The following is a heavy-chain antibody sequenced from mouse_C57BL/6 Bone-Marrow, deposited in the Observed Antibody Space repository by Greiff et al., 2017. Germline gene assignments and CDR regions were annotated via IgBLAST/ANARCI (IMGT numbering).Heavy chain of an antibody. CDR2: ISGGGGNT. D-gene: IGHD1-1*01. CDR1: GFTFSSYT. Sequence: EVKLMESGGGLVKPGGSLKLSCAASGFTFSSYTMSWVRQTPEKRLEWVATISGGGGNTYYPDSVKGRFTISRDNAKNTLYLQMSSLRSEYTALDYCARGDYGDYYAMDYWGQGTSVTVSS. CDR3: ARGDYGDYYAMDY. J-gene: IGHJ4*01. V-gene: IGHV5-9*01.